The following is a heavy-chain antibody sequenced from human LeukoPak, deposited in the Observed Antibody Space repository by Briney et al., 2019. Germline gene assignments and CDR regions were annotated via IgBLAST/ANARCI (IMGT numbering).Heavy chain of an antibody. CDR3: ATYYYASGTYPFDY. V-gene: IGHV5-51*01. Sequence: RGESLKISCKGSGYSFTSYWIGWVRQMPGKGLEWMGIIYPGDSDTRYNPSFQGQVTISADKSISTAYLQWSSLKASDSAMYYCATYYYASGTYPFDYWGQGTLVTVSS. CDR1: GYSFTSYW. CDR2: IYPGDSDT. J-gene: IGHJ4*02. D-gene: IGHD3-10*01.